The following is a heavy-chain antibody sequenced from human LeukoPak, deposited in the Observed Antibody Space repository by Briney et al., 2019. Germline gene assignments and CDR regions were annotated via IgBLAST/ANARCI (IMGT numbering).Heavy chain of an antibody. D-gene: IGHD3-22*01. Sequence: ASVKVSCKASGYTFTSYGISWVRQAPEQRLEWMGWINAGNGNTKYSQKFQDRVTVTRDTSTSTAYMELSSLRSEDTAVYYCAKDEKGYYHDTSGYPDAFDIWGQGTMVTVSS. V-gene: IGHV1-3*01. CDR2: INAGNGNT. CDR1: GYTFTSYG. CDR3: AKDEKGYYHDTSGYPDAFDI. J-gene: IGHJ3*02.